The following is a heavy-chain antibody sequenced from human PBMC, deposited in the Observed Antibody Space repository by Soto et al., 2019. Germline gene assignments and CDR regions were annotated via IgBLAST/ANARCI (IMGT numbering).Heavy chain of an antibody. V-gene: IGHV1-69*01. J-gene: IGHJ6*02. CDR1: GGTFSSYA. CDR3: ARGDQLVPAAPPGYYYGMDV. CDR2: IIPIFGTA. D-gene: IGHD2-2*01. Sequence: QVQLVQSGAEVKKPGSSVKVSCKASGGTFSSYAISWVRQAPGQGLEWMGGIIPIFGTANYAQKFQGRVTIPADESTSTAYMELSSLRSEDTDVYYCARGDQLVPAAPPGYYYGMDVWGQGTTVTVSS.